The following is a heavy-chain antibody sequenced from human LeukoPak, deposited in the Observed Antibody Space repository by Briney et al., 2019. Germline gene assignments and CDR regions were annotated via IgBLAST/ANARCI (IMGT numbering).Heavy chain of an antibody. D-gene: IGHD3-10*01. Sequence: SSETLSLTCTVSGDSISSYYWSWIRQPPGKGLEWIGYIYYSGSTNYNPSLKSRVTISVDTSKNQFSLKLSSVTAADTAVYYCARGLGSRYYYDSIVRFDPWGQGTLVTVSS. J-gene: IGHJ5*02. CDR2: IYYSGST. V-gene: IGHV4-59*01. CDR1: GDSISSYY. CDR3: ARGLGSRYYYDSIVRFDP.